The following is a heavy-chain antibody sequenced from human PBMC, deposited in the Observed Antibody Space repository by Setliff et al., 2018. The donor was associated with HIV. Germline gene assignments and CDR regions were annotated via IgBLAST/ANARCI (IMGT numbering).Heavy chain of an antibody. CDR1: GGSFSGYY. J-gene: IGHJ4*02. D-gene: IGHD3-10*01. V-gene: IGHV4-34*01. CDR2: TNHSGST. CDR3: ARGRLYGVVDY. Sequence: SETLSLTCAVDGGSFSGYYWSWIRQPTGKGLEWIGETNHSGSTNYNPSLKIRVTISVDTSKNQFSLKLSSVTAAYTAVYYCARGRLYGVVDYWGQGTLVTVSS.